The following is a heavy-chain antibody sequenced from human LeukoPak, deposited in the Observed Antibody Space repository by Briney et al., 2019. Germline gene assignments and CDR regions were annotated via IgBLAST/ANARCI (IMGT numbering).Heavy chain of an antibody. CDR3: AYPSKRTQLNWMINALDY. D-gene: IGHD1-1*01. Sequence: SGGSLRLSCAASGFTFSSYGMSWVRQAPGKGLEWVSAISGSGGSTYYADSVKGRFTISRDNSKNTLYLQMNSLRAEDTAVYYCAYPSKRTQLNWMINALDYWGQGTLVAVSS. CDR1: GFTFSSYG. J-gene: IGHJ4*02. CDR2: ISGSGGST. V-gene: IGHV3-23*01.